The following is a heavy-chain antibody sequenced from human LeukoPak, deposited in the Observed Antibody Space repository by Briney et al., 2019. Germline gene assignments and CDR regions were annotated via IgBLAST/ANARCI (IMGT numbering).Heavy chain of an antibody. V-gene: IGHV3-33*08. D-gene: IGHD3-10*01. Sequence: GGSLRLSCAASGFTFSSYWMSWVRQAPGKGLEWVAVIWYDGSNKYYADSVKGRFTISRDNSKNTLYLQMNSLRAEDTAVYYCARDGYYYGSGSYSAFDIWGQGTMVTVSS. CDR2: IWYDGSNK. CDR3: ARDGYYYGSGSYSAFDI. CDR1: GFTFSSYW. J-gene: IGHJ3*02.